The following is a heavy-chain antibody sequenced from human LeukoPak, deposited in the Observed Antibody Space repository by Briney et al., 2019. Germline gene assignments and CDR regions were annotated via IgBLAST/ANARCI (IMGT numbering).Heavy chain of an antibody. V-gene: IGHV3-23*01. CDR3: AKVGSGFDY. J-gene: IGHJ4*02. Sequence: GGSPRLSCAASGFTFSSYAMSWVRQAPGKGLEWVSAIGGSGDSTYYADSVKGRFTISRDNSDNTLYLEMNSLRAEDTAIYYCAKVGSGFDYWGQGTLVTVSS. CDR2: IGGSGDST. CDR1: GFTFSSYA. D-gene: IGHD1-1*01.